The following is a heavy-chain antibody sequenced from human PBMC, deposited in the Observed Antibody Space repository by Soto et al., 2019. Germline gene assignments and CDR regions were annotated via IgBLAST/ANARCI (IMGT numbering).Heavy chain of an antibody. CDR2: IPGTGGNT. V-gene: IGHV3-23*01. CDR1: GFPLSTYG. Sequence: EVQLLESGGGLVQPGGSLRLSGAASGFPLSTYGMTWVRQAPGKGLEWGSAIPGTGGNTYYVDSVKGRFTSSRDNSKNMLYLQVNSLRVEDTAVYYCARIRGYCYGLDVGGQGTTVTVSS. CDR3: ARIRGYCYGLDV. J-gene: IGHJ6*02.